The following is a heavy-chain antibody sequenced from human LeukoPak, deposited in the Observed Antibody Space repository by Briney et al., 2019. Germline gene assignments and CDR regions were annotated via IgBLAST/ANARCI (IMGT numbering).Heavy chain of an antibody. CDR3: ATPGLRPGNFDY. Sequence: ASVKVSCKVSGYTLTELSMHWVRQAPGKGLEWVGGFDPEDGETIYAQKFQGRVTMTEDTSTDTAYMELSSLRSEDTAVYYCATPGLRPGNFDYWGQGTLVTVSS. CDR2: FDPEDGET. CDR1: GYTLTELS. V-gene: IGHV1-24*01. J-gene: IGHJ4*02. D-gene: IGHD5-12*01.